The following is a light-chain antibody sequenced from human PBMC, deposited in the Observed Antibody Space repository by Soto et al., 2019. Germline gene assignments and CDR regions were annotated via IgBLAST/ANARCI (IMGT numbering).Light chain of an antibody. CDR3: HQRQSWPRT. V-gene: IGKV3D-15*03. CDR2: QTS. J-gene: IGKJ1*01. CDR1: QYINTR. Sequence: MTQSPSSLSASVGDRVTITCRASQYINTRLAWYQHRPGQAPRLLIYQTSIRAAGIPARFSASGTGTDFTLTISDVQPEDFAVYYCHQRQSWPRTFGQGTKV.